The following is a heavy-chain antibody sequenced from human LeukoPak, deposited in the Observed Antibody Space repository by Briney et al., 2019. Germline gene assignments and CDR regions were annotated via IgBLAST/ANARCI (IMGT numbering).Heavy chain of an antibody. CDR1: GGSFSGYY. D-gene: IGHD2-21*01. Sequence: SETLSLTRAVYGGSFSGYYWSWIRQPPAKGLEWIGEINHSGSTNYNPSLKSRVTISVDTSKNQFSLKLSSVTAADTAVYYCARGSRAMRVRYYYMDVWGKGTTVTVSS. CDR3: ARGSRAMRVRYYYMDV. CDR2: INHSGST. V-gene: IGHV4-34*01. J-gene: IGHJ6*03.